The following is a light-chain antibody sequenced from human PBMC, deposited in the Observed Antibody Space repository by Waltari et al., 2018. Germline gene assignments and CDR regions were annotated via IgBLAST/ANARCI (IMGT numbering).Light chain of an antibody. CDR1: QSVDSTY. Sequence: ETALTQSPGTLSLAPGERATLSCRANQSVDSTYLAWYQQKPGQAPRLLIYGASNRATGIPDRFSGSGSGTEFTLTISRLEPEDFAVYYCQHFASPSFGPGTKVDIK. V-gene: IGKV3-20*01. J-gene: IGKJ3*01. CDR2: GAS. CDR3: QHFASPS.